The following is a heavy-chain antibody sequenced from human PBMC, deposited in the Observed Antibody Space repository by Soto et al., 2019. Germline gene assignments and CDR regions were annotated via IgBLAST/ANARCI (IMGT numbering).Heavy chain of an antibody. Sequence: SETLSLTCAVYGGSFSGYYWSWIRQPPGKGLEWIGEINHSGSTNYNPSLKSRVTISVDTSKNQFSLKLSSVTAADTAVYYCARASKLERRPPRRVFDYWGQGTLVTVPS. V-gene: IGHV4-34*01. CDR1: GGSFSGYY. D-gene: IGHD1-1*01. CDR2: INHSGST. CDR3: ARASKLERRPPRRVFDY. J-gene: IGHJ4*02.